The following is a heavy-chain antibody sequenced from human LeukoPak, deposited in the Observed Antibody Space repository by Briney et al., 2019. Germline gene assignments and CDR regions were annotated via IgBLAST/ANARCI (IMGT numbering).Heavy chain of an antibody. J-gene: IGHJ5*02. CDR1: GFTFSSFA. V-gene: IGHV3-23*01. Sequence: GGSLRLSCAASGFTFSSFAMSWVRPAPGKGLEWVSAISGSGGTTYYADSVKGRFTVSRDNSKNTLYLQMRSLRADDTAVYFCAKAAAEGYCSNTHRFVNWFDPWGQGTLVTVSS. CDR2: ISGSGGTT. CDR3: AKAAAEGYCSNTHRFVNWFDP. D-gene: IGHD2-2*01.